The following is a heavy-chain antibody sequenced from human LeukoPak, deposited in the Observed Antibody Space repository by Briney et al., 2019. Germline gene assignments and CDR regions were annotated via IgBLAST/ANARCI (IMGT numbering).Heavy chain of an antibody. D-gene: IGHD6-13*01. Sequence: PSQTLSLTCTVSGGSISSGSYYWSWIRQPAGKGLEWIGRIYTSGSTNYNPSLKSRVTISVDTSKNQFSLKLSSVTAADTAVYYCAREGSAIIAAAGIFGYWGQGTLVTVSS. CDR3: AREGSAIIAAAGIFGY. V-gene: IGHV4-61*02. CDR2: IYTSGST. CDR1: GGSISSGSYY. J-gene: IGHJ4*02.